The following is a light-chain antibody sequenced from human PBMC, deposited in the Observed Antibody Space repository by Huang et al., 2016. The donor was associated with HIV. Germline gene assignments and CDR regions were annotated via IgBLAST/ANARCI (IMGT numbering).Light chain of an antibody. Sequence: DIQMTQSPSSVSASVGDRVTITCRASQGISTWLVWYQQKPGRAPKFLTYGASELQPWVPSRCSGSGSGTDFTLTISSLQPEDFATYYCQQAHTFPLTFGGGTKVEMK. V-gene: IGKV1D-12*01. CDR2: GAS. J-gene: IGKJ4*01. CDR3: QQAHTFPLT. CDR1: QGISTW.